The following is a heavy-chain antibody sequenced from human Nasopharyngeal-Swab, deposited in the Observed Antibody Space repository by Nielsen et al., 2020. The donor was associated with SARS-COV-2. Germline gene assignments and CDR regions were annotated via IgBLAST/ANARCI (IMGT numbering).Heavy chain of an antibody. J-gene: IGHJ4*02. V-gene: IGHV1-18*04. CDR3: ARDQRGAYFDN. CDR2: ISPYNGKT. D-gene: IGHD1-26*01. Sequence: ASVKVSCKASNYTFTSYGISWVRQAPGQGLEWMGWISPYNGKTTYAQRFQGRVTMTTDTSTSTAYMELRTLRSDDTALYYCARDQRGAYFDNWGQGALVTVSS. CDR1: NYTFTSYG.